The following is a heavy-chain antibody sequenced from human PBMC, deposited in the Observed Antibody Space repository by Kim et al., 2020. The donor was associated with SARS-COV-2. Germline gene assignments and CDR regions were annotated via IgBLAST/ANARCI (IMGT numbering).Heavy chain of an antibody. D-gene: IGHD3-10*01. CDR3: AKTLVLLWFSFDY. J-gene: IGHJ4*02. Sequence: YADSVKCRFTISRDNSKNTLYLQMNSLRAEDTAVYYCAKTLVLLWFSFDYWGQGTLVTVSS. V-gene: IGHV3-23*01.